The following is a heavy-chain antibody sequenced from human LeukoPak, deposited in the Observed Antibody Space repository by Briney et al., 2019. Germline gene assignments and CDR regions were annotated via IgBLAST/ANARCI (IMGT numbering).Heavy chain of an antibody. CDR1: GDSIKSGDNY. V-gene: IGHV4-30-4*01. CDR2: IYYRGST. Sequence: SETLSLTCTVSGDSIKSGDNYWSWVRQSPGKGLEWIGYIYYRGSTSYNPSLKSRITLSVDTSKNQFSLTLSSVTAADTAVYYCARGSYYYGSTGYYFDYWGQGTLVSVSS. D-gene: IGHD3-22*01. CDR3: ARGSYYYGSTGYYFDY. J-gene: IGHJ4*02.